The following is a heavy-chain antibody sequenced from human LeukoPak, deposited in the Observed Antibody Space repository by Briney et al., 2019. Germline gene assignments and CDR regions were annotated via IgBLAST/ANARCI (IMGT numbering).Heavy chain of an antibody. D-gene: IGHD6-13*01. Sequence: PGGSLRLSCAASGFTFRNYGINWVRQAPGRGLDWGELIWLDGSDKYYTESVKGRFTISRDNSKNTLYLQMNSLRAEDTAVYYCARDRGYSSSWSFGGDYYMDVWGKGTTVTVSS. CDR3: ARDRGYSSSWSFGGDYYMDV. CDR1: GFTFRNYG. J-gene: IGHJ6*03. CDR2: IWLDGSDK. V-gene: IGHV3-33*01.